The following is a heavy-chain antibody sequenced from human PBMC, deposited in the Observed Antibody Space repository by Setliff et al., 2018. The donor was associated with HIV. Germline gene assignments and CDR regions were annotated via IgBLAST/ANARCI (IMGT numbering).Heavy chain of an antibody. CDR1: GGTFSSYA. D-gene: IGHD1-26*01. V-gene: IGHV1-69*13. J-gene: IGHJ4*02. CDR2: IIPSFGTA. Sequence: VASVKVSCKASGGTFSSYAIRWVRQAPGQGLEWMGGIIPSFGTANYAQKFQGRVTITADESTNTAYMELSSLRSEDTAVYYCASGSHGEGATDYWGLGTLVTVSS. CDR3: ASGSHGEGATDY.